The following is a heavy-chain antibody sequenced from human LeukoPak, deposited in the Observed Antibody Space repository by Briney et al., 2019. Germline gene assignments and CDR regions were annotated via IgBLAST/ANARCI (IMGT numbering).Heavy chain of an antibody. CDR3: ARHRNWLLSTAFSWFDP. J-gene: IGHJ5*02. CDR2: AADSGST. Sequence: SETLSLTCTVSGDSMSDYFWTWIRQPPGKGLEWIGYAADSGSTNYNPSLKSRVTISVDTSKNQFSLKLSSVTAADTAVYYCARHRNWLLSTAFSWFDPWGQGTLVTVSS. D-gene: IGHD3-9*01. V-gene: IGHV4-59*08. CDR1: GDSMSDYF.